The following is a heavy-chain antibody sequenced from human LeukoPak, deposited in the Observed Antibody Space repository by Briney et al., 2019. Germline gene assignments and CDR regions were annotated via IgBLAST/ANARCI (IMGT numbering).Heavy chain of an antibody. CDR2: IYRSGST. CDR1: GYSISSGYY. D-gene: IGHD3-16*01. CDR3: AGGPGISTSGY. V-gene: IGHV4-38-2*01. Sequence: SETLSLTCAVSGYSISSGYYWGWIRQPPGKGLEWIGSIYRSGSTYYNPSLKSRVTISVDTSKNQFSLKLSSVTAADTAVYYCAGGPGISTSGYWGQGTLVTVSS. J-gene: IGHJ4*02.